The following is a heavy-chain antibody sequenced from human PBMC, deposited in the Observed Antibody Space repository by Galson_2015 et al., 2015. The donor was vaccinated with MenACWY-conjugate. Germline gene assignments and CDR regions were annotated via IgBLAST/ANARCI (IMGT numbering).Heavy chain of an antibody. Sequence: SLRLSCAASGFPFSSFAMNWGRQAPGKGLEWVAIISYDGSNQDNADYVKGRFTISRDNSKNTLYLKMNRLRAEDKAVYYCSRVYIWGQGTLVTVSA. V-gene: IGHV3-30*04. J-gene: IGHJ4*02. CDR2: ISYDGSNQ. CDR3: SRVYI. CDR1: GFPFSSFA. D-gene: IGHD4-11*01.